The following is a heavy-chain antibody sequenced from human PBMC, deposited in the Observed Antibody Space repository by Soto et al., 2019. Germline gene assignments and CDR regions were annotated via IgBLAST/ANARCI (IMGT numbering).Heavy chain of an antibody. D-gene: IGHD1-1*01. CDR2: ISYDGSEK. V-gene: IGHV3-30*03. CDR3: ARDWRTGVFDY. J-gene: IGHJ4*02. Sequence: GGSLRLSCAASGFTFSSYGMHWVRQAPGKGLEWVAVISYDGSEKYYVDSVKGRFTISRDNAKNSLYLQMNSLRAEDTAVYYCARDWRTGVFDYWGQGTLVTVSS. CDR1: GFTFSSYG.